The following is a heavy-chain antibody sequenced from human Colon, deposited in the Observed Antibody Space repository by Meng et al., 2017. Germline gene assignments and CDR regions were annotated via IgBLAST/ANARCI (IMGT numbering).Heavy chain of an antibody. D-gene: IGHD2-2*01. CDR2: IHSSGNT. J-gene: IGHJ4*02. CDR1: NGSINSADYY. Sequence: QVQLQESGPGLVKPSQTLSLPCTLSNGSINSADYYWNWIRQPPGKGPEWLGYIHSSGNTYYTPSLKSRLAMSLDTSKNQFSLRLTSVTAADTAVYYCARNPVIPDARTFDFWGQGALVTVSS. CDR3: ARNPVIPDARTFDF. V-gene: IGHV4-30-4*01.